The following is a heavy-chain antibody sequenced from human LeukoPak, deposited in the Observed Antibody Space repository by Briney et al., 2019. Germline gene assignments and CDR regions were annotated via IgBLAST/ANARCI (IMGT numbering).Heavy chain of an antibody. CDR3: AKVMGSSWSFYYYGMDV. Sequence: GGSLRLSCAASGFTFSSYSINWVRQAPGKGLEWVSTISGGGGSTYYADSVKGRFTISRDNSKNTLYLQMNSLRAEDTAVYYCAKVMGSSWSFYYYGMDVWGQGTTVTVSS. CDR2: ISGGGGST. CDR1: GFTFSSYS. D-gene: IGHD6-13*01. J-gene: IGHJ6*02. V-gene: IGHV3-23*01.